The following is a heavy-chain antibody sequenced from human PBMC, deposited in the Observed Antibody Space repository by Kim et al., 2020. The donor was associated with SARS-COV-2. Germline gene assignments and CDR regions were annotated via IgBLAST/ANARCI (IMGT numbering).Heavy chain of an antibody. CDR2: INAGNGNT. D-gene: IGHD3-3*01. Sequence: ASVKVSCKASGYTFTSYAMHWVRQAPGQRLEWMGWINAGNGNTKYSQKFQGRVTITRVTSASPAYMELSSLSSEDTAVYYCARDSRITIFGVVSYYYYYMDVWGKGATVTVSS. CDR1: GYTFTSYA. V-gene: IGHV1-3*01. CDR3: ARDSRITIFGVVSYYYYYMDV. J-gene: IGHJ6*03.